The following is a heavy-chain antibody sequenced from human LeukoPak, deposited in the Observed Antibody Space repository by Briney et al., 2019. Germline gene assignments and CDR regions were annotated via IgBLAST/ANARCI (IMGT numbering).Heavy chain of an antibody. CDR1: GFTFRSYA. Sequence: GGSLRLSCAASGFTFRSYAMSWVRLAPGKGPEWVSTISGSGGATYYADSVKGRFTISRDNSKNTLYLQMNSLRAEDTAVYYCAKVSYYDILTGYYRGPQGYYFDYWGQGTLVTVSS. CDR3: AKVSYYDILTGYYRGPQGYYFDY. J-gene: IGHJ4*02. CDR2: ISGSGGAT. D-gene: IGHD3-9*01. V-gene: IGHV3-23*01.